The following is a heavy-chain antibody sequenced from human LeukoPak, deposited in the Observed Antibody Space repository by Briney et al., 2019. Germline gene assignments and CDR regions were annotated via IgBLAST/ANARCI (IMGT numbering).Heavy chain of an antibody. J-gene: IGHJ4*02. Sequence: SETLSLTCAVYGGSFSGYYWSCIRQPPGKGLEWIGEINHSGSTNYNPSLTSRVTMSVDTSKNQFSLKLSSVTAADTAVYYCARGSPGIMVTPPSFDYWGQGTLVTVSS. D-gene: IGHD2-21*02. V-gene: IGHV4-34*01. CDR3: ARGSPGIMVTPPSFDY. CDR1: GGSFSGYY. CDR2: INHSGST.